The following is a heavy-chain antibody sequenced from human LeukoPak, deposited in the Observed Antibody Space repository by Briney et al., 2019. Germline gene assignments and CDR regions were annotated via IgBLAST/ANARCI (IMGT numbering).Heavy chain of an antibody. J-gene: IGHJ4*02. CDR3: ARSLVAAELDC. CDR1: GYTFTSYY. V-gene: IGHV1-69*13. D-gene: IGHD6-19*01. Sequence: SVKVSCKASGYTFTSYYMHWVRQAPGQGLEWMGGIIPLFGVANYAQKFQGRVTITADESTSTAYMELSSLRSEDTAVYYCARSLVAAELDCWGQGTLVTVSS. CDR2: IIPLFGVA.